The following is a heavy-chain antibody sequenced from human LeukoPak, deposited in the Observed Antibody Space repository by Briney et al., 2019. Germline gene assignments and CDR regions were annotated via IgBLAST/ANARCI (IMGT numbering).Heavy chain of an antibody. D-gene: IGHD3-10*01. J-gene: IGHJ6*03. CDR1: GYTFTGYY. V-gene: IGHV1-2*02. CDR2: INPNSGGT. Sequence: GASVKVSCKASGYTFTGYYMHWVRQAPGQGLEWMGWINPNSGGTNYAQKFQGRVTMTRDTSISTAYMELSRLRSDDTAVYYCARTMVRVNYYYYYYMDVWGKGTTVTISS. CDR3: ARTMVRVNYYYYYYMDV.